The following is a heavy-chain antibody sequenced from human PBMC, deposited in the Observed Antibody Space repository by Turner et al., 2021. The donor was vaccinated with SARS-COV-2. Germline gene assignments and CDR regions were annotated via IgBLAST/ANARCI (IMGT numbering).Heavy chain of an antibody. Sequence: EVQLLESVGGLVQPGGSLRLSCAASGFTFSSYVMSWVRQAPGKGLEWVSSISVSGGSTYYADSVKGRFTISRDNSKNTLYLQMNSLRAEDTAVYYCAKAQLGYYLGVDYWGQGTLVTVSS. CDR2: ISVSGGST. V-gene: IGHV3-23*01. J-gene: IGHJ4*02. D-gene: IGHD3-3*01. CDR3: AKAQLGYYLGVDY. CDR1: GFTFSSYV.